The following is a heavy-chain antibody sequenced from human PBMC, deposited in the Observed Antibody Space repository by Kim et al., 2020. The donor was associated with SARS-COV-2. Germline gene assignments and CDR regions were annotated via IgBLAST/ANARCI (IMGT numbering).Heavy chain of an antibody. D-gene: IGHD3-3*01. J-gene: IGHJ3*02. Sequence: SETLSLTCTVSGGSISSSSYYWGWIRQPPGKGLEWIGSIYYSGSTYYNPSLKSRVTISVDTSKNQFSLKLSSVTAADTAVYYCARHSAYYGAFDIWGQGTMVTVSS. CDR3: ARHSAYYGAFDI. V-gene: IGHV4-39*01. CDR2: IYYSGST. CDR1: GGSISSSSYY.